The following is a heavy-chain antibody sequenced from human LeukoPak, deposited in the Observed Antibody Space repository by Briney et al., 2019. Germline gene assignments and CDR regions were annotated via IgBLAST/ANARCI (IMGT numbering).Heavy chain of an antibody. Sequence: GGSLRLSCAASGFTFSGPAMHWVRQASGKGLEWVGRIRSKVNSYATSYAASVNGRFTISRDDSKNTAYLQMNSLKTEDTAVYYCTRFGGGSVSWGQGTLVTVSS. V-gene: IGHV3-73*01. D-gene: IGHD3-16*01. CDR2: IRSKVNSYAT. CDR3: TRFGGGSVS. CDR1: GFTFSGPA. J-gene: IGHJ5*02.